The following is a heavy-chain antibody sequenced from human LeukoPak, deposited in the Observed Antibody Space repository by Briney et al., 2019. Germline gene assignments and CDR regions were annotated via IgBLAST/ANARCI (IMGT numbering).Heavy chain of an antibody. CDR2: VNGRGTST. CDR3: AKDLQIYSDFDS. V-gene: IGHV3-23*01. Sequence: GGSLRLSCAASGFTFTSYAISWVRQAPGKGLEWVSAVNGRGTSTFYADSVKGRFTISRDNSKNTLYLQMNSLRAEDTAIYYCAKDLQIYSDFDSWGQGTLVTVSS. D-gene: IGHD6-13*01. CDR1: GFTFTSYA. J-gene: IGHJ4*02.